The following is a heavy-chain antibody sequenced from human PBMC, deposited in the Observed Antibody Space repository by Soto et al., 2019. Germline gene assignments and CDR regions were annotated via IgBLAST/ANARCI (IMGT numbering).Heavy chain of an antibody. V-gene: IGHV3-23*01. CDR3: AREGYCSSTSCYSFDY. D-gene: IGHD2-2*01. CDR2: ISGSGGST. Sequence: GGSLRLSCAASGFTFSSYAMSWVRQAPGKGLEWVSAISGSGGSTYYADSVKGRFTISRDNAKDTLSLQMNSLRAEDTAVYYCAREGYCSSTSCYSFDYWGQGTLVTVSS. J-gene: IGHJ4*02. CDR1: GFTFSSYA.